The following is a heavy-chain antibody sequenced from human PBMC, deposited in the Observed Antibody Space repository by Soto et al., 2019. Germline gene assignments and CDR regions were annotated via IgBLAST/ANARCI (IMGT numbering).Heavy chain of an antibody. Sequence: KESGPTLVKPTQTLTLTCTFSGFSLSSSGESVGWIRQPPGKALEWLALLYWNGIERYSPSLKSRPTVFKDASKSQVVLTMTNMDPVDTATYFCAHGDPLDFHYWGQGTLVTVSP. D-gene: IGHD3-10*01. CDR1: GFSLSSSGES. J-gene: IGHJ4*02. CDR3: AHGDPLDFHY. V-gene: IGHV2-5*01. CDR2: LYWNGIE.